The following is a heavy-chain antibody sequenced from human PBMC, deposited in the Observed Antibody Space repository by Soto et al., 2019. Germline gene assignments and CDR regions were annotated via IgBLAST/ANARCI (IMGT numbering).Heavy chain of an antibody. CDR1: GGYISSGSYY. CDR3: ARHLGPIPTFDY. CDR2: IYYSGST. J-gene: IGHJ4*02. V-gene: IGHV4-39*01. Sequence: QLQLQESGPGLVKPSETLSLTCTVSGGYISSGSYYWGWIRQPPGKGLEWIGSIYYSGSTFYNPSLKSRVTMSVDASKSQFSLKLNSVTAADTAVYYCARHLGPIPTFDYWGQGTLVTVSS. D-gene: IGHD2-2*02.